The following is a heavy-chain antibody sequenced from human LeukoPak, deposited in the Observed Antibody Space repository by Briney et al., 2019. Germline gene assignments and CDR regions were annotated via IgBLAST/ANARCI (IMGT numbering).Heavy chain of an antibody. V-gene: IGHV3-23*01. CDR2: ISGSGGST. Sequence: GGSLRLSCAASGFSLSIYAMTWVRQAPGKGLEWVSGISGSGGSTYYADSVKGRFTISRDNSENTLYLQMNSLRAEDTAVYYCARGYSSGWWGYYFDYWGQGTLVTVSS. D-gene: IGHD6-19*01. CDR3: ARGYSSGWWGYYFDY. CDR1: GFSLSIYA. J-gene: IGHJ4*02.